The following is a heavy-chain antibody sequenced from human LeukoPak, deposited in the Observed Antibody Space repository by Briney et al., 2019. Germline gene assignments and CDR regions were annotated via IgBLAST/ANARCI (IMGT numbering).Heavy chain of an antibody. J-gene: IGHJ6*03. CDR3: ARAGGSYSYYYYMDV. CDR1: GYTFTSYD. D-gene: IGHD1-26*01. V-gene: IGHV1-8*01. CDR2: MNPNSGNT. Sequence: GASVKVSCKASGYTFTSYDINWVRQPTGQGLEWMGWMNPNSGNTGYVQKFQGRVTMTRNTSISTAYMELSSLRSEDTAVYYCARAGGSYSYYYYMDVWGKGTTVTVSS.